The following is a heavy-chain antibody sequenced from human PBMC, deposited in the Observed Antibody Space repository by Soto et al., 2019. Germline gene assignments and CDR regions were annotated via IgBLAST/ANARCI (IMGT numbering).Heavy chain of an antibody. CDR1: GGTFSSYA. J-gene: IGHJ6*02. D-gene: IGHD6-19*01. Sequence: QVQLVQSGAEVMKPGSSVKVSCKASGGTFSSYAISWVRQAPGQGLEWMGGIIPIFGTANYAQKFQGRVTITADESTSTAYMERSSLRSDDTAVYNCAREFISVATRRHYDCGMDVGGQGTTVTVSS. CDR2: IIPIFGTA. V-gene: IGHV1-69*01. CDR3: AREFISVATRRHYDCGMDV.